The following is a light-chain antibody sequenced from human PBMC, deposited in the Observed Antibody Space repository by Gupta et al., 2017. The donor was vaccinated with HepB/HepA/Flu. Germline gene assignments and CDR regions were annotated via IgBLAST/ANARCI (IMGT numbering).Light chain of an antibody. V-gene: IGLV2-18*02. Sequence: QSALTQPPAVSGSPGQSVTISCTGISDDVGSYNRFSWYQQSPGTVPKLMIFEVSNRPSGVPYRFSGSNSGNTAFLTISGLQAEDEADYYCSSYTSSSIVTFGGGTKLTVL. CDR1: SDDVGSYNR. CDR2: EVS. J-gene: IGLJ2*01. CDR3: SSYTSSSIVT.